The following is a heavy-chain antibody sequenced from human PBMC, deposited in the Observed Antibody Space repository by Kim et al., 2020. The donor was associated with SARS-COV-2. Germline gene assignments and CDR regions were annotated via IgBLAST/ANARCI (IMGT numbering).Heavy chain of an antibody. CDR3: ARAVLRYFDWFDY. J-gene: IGHJ4*02. Sequence: SSQKFRGRVTITRDTSASTAYMELSSLRSEDTAVYYCARAVLRYFDWFDYWGQGTLVTVSS. D-gene: IGHD3-9*01. V-gene: IGHV1-3*01.